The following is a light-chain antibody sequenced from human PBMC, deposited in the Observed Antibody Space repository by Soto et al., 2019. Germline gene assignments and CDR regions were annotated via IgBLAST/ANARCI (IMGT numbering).Light chain of an antibody. CDR2: GAS. J-gene: IGKJ1*01. Sequence: TRAPERKCVALGERRIITKRASQSVSNNYLAWYQQKPGQAPRLLIYGASNRATGIPDRFSGSGSGTDFTLTISRLEPEEFAVYYCQQYGSSGTLGQGTKVDIK. V-gene: IGKV3-20*01. CDR1: QSVSNNY. CDR3: QQYGSSGT.